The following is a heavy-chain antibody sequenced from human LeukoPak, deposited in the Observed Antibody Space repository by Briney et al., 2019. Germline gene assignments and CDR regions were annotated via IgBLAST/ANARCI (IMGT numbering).Heavy chain of an antibody. CDR2: MNTNSGNT. CDR1: GYTFTRYD. CDR3: ARDCDDYIFDY. Sequence: EASVKVSCKASGYTFTRYDINWVRQAPGQGLEWMGWMNTNSGNTVYAQKFQGRVTITRNTSISTAYMELSSLRSEDTAVYYCARDCDDYIFDYWGQGTLVTVSS. J-gene: IGHJ4*02. V-gene: IGHV1-8*03. D-gene: IGHD4-11*01.